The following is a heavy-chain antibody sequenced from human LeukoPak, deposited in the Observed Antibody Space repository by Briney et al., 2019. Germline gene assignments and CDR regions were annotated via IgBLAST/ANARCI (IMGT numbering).Heavy chain of an antibody. Sequence: SETLSLTCSVSGGSIGSYHWSWIRQPPGKGLEWIGHVHYTSNTKYNPSLTGRVSISLDRSKNQFSLSLSSLTAADTAVYYCARVASKGGMDVWGQGTTVIVSS. CDR2: VHYTSNT. J-gene: IGHJ6*02. CDR1: GGSIGSYH. V-gene: IGHV4-59*01. CDR3: ARVASKGGMDV.